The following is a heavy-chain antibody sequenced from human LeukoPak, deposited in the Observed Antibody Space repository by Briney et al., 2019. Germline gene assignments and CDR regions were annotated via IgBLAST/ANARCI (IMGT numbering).Heavy chain of an antibody. Sequence: GASVKVPCKASGYTFTSYDINWVRQATGQGLEWMGWMNPNSGNTGYAQKFQGRVTMTRNTSISTAYMELSSLRSEDTAVYYCARGSYWAAGIDTPRYYYYMDVWGKGTTVTVSS. CDR2: MNPNSGNT. CDR3: ARGSYWAAGIDTPRYYYYMDV. V-gene: IGHV1-8*01. J-gene: IGHJ6*03. D-gene: IGHD6-13*01. CDR1: GYTFTSYD.